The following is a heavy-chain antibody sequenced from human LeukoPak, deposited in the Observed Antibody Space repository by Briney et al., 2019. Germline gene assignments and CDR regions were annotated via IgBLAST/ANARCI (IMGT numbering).Heavy chain of an antibody. V-gene: IGHV4-59*12. J-gene: IGHJ4*02. CDR1: GGSISSYY. CDR2: IYHSGST. CDR3: ARDQVVAATSDRQIDY. Sequence: SETLSLTCTVSGGSISSYYWSWIRQPPGKGLEWIGEIYHSGSTNYNPSLKSRVTISVDKSKNQFSLKLSSVTAADTAVYYCARDQVVAATSDRQIDYWGQGTLVTVSS. D-gene: IGHD2-15*01.